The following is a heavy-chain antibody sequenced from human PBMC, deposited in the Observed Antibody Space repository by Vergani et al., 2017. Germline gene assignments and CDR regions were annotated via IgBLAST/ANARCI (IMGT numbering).Heavy chain of an antibody. D-gene: IGHD5-12*01. CDR3: VRASRGYSGYDDFDY. CDR1: GYPFAQYY. V-gene: IGHV1-46*03. J-gene: IGHJ4*02. Sequence: EQPRIEVGKPGASVKVSCKTSGYPFAQYYIHWVRQAPGQGLEWMGIINPTSGSTTYAQTFQGRVSMTRDTSTSTVFMELSSLKFDDTAVYYCVRASRGYSGYDDFDYWGQGTLVSVSS. CDR2: INPTSGST.